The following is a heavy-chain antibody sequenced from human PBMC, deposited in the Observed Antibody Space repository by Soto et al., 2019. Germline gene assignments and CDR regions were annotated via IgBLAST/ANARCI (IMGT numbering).Heavy chain of an antibody. J-gene: IGHJ5*02. CDR3: ATRITVFGLLIPPFDP. CDR1: GGSVNGYY. V-gene: IGHV4-34*02. Sequence: QVHLQQWGAGLLKPSETLSLTCAVYGGSVNGYYWNWIRQPPGKGLEWIGEINHTGGTHYNPSLKSRVTMAVDTSKNQSSLRLSSVTAPDTAIYYCATRITVFGLLIPPFDPWGQGTQVTVSS. CDR2: INHTGGT. D-gene: IGHD3-3*01.